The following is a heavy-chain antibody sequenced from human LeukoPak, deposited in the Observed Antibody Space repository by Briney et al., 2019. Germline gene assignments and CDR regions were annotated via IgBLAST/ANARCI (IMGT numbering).Heavy chain of an antibody. CDR2: INEDGSET. D-gene: IGHD1-26*01. CDR3: ARDRGGSYSAIDY. CDR1: GFPFTNYW. J-gene: IGHJ4*02. V-gene: IGHV3-7*01. Sequence: GGSLRLSCAASGFPFTNYWMIWVRQAPGKRPEWVGNINEDGSETNYVDSVKGRFSISRDNAKNSLYLQMNSLRAEDTAVYYCARDRGGSYSAIDYWGQGTLVTVSS.